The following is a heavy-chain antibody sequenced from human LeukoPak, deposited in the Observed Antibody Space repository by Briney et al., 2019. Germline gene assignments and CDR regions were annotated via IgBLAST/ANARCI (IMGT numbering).Heavy chain of an antibody. J-gene: IGHJ6*03. CDR1: GGSISSYY. CDR2: IYYSGST. D-gene: IGHD5-18*01. Sequence: SETLSLTCTVSGGSISSYYWSWIRQPPGKGLEWIGYIYYSGSTNYNPSLKSRVTISVDTSKNQFSLKLSSVTAADTAVYYCARGLSSYGPYYYYYYMDVWGKGTTVTVSS. CDR3: ARGLSSYGPYYYYYYMDV. V-gene: IGHV4-59*12.